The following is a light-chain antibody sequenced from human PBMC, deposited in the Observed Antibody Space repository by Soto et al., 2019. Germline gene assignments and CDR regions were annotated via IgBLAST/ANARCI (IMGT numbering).Light chain of an antibody. CDR1: SSDVGSYNY. Sequence: QSALTQPASVSGSPGQSITISCTGTSSDVGSYNYVSWYQQHPGKAPKLMIYEVHNRPSGVSSRFSGSKSGNTASLTISGLQTEDEADYYCGSYTSTNPQVFGTGTKLTVL. J-gene: IGLJ1*01. CDR3: GSYTSTNPQV. V-gene: IGLV2-14*01. CDR2: EVH.